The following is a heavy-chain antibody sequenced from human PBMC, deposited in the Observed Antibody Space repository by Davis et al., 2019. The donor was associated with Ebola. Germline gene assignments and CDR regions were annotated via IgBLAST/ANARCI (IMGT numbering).Heavy chain of an antibody. Sequence: AASVKVFCKASGYTFTGYYMHWVRQAPGQGLEWMGWINPNSGGTNYAQKFQGRVTMTRDTSTSTVYMELSSLRSEDTAVYYCARGWQLVSVLDYWGQGTLVTVSS. CDR3: ARGWQLVSVLDY. CDR2: INPNSGGT. D-gene: IGHD6-6*01. J-gene: IGHJ4*02. CDR1: GYTFTGYY. V-gene: IGHV1-2*02.